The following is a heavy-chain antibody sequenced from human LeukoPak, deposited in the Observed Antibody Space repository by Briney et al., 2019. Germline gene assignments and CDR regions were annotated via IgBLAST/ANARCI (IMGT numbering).Heavy chain of an antibody. V-gene: IGHV4-59*01. CDR3: ARHFYGGNLDFDY. CDR1: GGSISSYY. J-gene: IGHJ4*02. D-gene: IGHD4-23*01. CDR2: IYYSGST. Sequence: SETLSLTCTVSGGSISSYYWSWIRQPPGEGLEWIGYIYYSGSTNYNPSLKSRVTISLDTSKNQFFLKLSSVTAADTAVYYCARHFYGGNLDFDYWGQGTLVTVSS.